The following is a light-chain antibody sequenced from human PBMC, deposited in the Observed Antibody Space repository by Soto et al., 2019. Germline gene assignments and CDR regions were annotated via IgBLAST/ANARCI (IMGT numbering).Light chain of an antibody. CDR2: LEDTGIY. J-gene: IGLJ2*01. Sequence: QPVLTQSSSASASLGSSVKLTCTLSSGHSSYIIAWHQQQPGKAPRYLMKLEDTGIYNKGGGVPDRFSGSSSGADRYLTISNLQFEDEADYYCETWDRNTVVFGGGTKLTVL. CDR3: ETWDRNTVV. V-gene: IGLV4-60*02. CDR1: SGHSSYI.